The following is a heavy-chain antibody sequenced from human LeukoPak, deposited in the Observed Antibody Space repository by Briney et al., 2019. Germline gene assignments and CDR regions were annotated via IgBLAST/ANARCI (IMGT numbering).Heavy chain of an antibody. Sequence: GGSLRLSCAASGFTFSSYAMSWVRQAPGKGLEWVSAISGSGGSTYYADSVKGRFTISRDNSKNTLYLQMNSLRAEDTAVYYCAKNYYGSGSYLYYFDYWGQGTLVTVSS. V-gene: IGHV3-23*01. CDR1: GFTFSSYA. D-gene: IGHD3-10*01. CDR2: ISGSGGST. J-gene: IGHJ4*02. CDR3: AKNYYGSGSYLYYFDY.